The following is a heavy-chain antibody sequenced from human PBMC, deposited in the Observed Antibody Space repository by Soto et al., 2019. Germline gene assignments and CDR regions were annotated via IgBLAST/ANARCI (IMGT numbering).Heavy chain of an antibody. Sequence: APVTVSCKASGYTFTSYYMHWVRQPPGQGHELMGLMHPRGGTRSYALKFLVIVTMTRDTSTSTVYMELISLTSEDTAVYYCARSGDLDYLGQGTLVTVSS. V-gene: IGHV1-46*01. J-gene: IGHJ4*02. D-gene: IGHD7-27*01. CDR2: MHPRGGTR. CDR3: ARSGDLDY. CDR1: GYTFTSYY.